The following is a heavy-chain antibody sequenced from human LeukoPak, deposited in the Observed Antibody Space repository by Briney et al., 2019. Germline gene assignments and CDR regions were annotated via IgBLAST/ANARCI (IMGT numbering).Heavy chain of an antibody. Sequence: GGSLRLSCAASGFTFSNYWMSWARQAPGKGLEWVANIKQDGSEKYYVDSVKGRFTISRDNAKSSLYLQMNSLRAEDTAVYYCARSSLRTYYYDASGCPSWGQGTLVTVSS. D-gene: IGHD3-22*01. CDR3: ARSSLRTYYYDASGCPS. CDR2: IKQDGSEK. J-gene: IGHJ4*02. V-gene: IGHV3-7*03. CDR1: GFTFSNYW.